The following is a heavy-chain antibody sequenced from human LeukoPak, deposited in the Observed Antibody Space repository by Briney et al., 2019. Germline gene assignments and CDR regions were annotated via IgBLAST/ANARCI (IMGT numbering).Heavy chain of an antibody. J-gene: IGHJ6*03. Sequence: SETLSLTCNVSGGSISSSSYYWGWIRQPPGKGLEWIGSIYYSGSTYYNPSLKSRVTIPIDTSKNQFSLRLSSVTAADTAVYYCARDTHYSSSSGYYYYYMNVWGKGTTVTVSS. V-gene: IGHV4-39*07. D-gene: IGHD6-6*01. CDR1: GGSISSSSYY. CDR3: ARDTHYSSSSGYYYYYMNV. CDR2: IYYSGST.